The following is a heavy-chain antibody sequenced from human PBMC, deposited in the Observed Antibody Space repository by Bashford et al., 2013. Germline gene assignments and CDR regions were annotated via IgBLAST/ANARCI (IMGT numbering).Heavy chain of an antibody. D-gene: IGHD2-2*01. J-gene: IGHJ6*02. Sequence: ASVKVSCKASGYTFTSYGISWVRQAPGQGLEWMGWISAYNGNTNYAQKLQGRVTMTTDTSTSTAYMELRSLRSDDTAVYYCARDIVVVPAAIGDYYYYGMDVWGQGTTVTVSS. CDR2: ISAYNGNT. V-gene: IGHV1-18*04. CDR3: ARDIVVVPAAIGDYYYYGMDV. CDR1: GYTFTSYG.